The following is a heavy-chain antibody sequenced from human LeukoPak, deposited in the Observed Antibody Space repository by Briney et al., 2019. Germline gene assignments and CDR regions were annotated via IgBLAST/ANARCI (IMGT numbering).Heavy chain of an antibody. Sequence: GGSLRLSCAASGFTFSSYSMNWVRQAPGKGLEWVSSISSSSSYIYYADSVKGRFTISRDNAKNSPYLQMNSLRAEDTAVYYCASYSYVDGIDYWGQGTLVTVSS. D-gene: IGHD3-16*01. CDR1: GFTFSSYS. V-gene: IGHV3-21*01. CDR2: ISSSSSYI. CDR3: ASYSYVDGIDY. J-gene: IGHJ4*02.